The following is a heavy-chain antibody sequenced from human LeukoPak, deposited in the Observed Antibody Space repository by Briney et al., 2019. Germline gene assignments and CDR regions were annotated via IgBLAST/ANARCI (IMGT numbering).Heavy chain of an antibody. CDR2: ISWNSGSI. Sequence: GGSLRLSCAASGFTFDDYAMHWVRQAPGKGLEWVSGISWNSGSIGYADSVKGRFTISRDNAKNSLYLQMNSLRAEDTAAYYCARDQDVDTAMVFDYWGQGTLVTVSS. D-gene: IGHD5-18*01. J-gene: IGHJ4*02. CDR3: ARDQDVDTAMVFDY. V-gene: IGHV3-9*01. CDR1: GFTFDDYA.